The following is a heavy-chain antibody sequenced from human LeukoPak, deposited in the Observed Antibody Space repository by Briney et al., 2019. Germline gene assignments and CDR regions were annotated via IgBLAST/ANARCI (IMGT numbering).Heavy chain of an antibody. CDR3: AEGARGFGNL. CDR1: GFTFSSYS. Sequence: PGGSLRLSCAASGFTFSSYSMNWVRQAPGKGLEWVSSISSSSSYIYYADSVKGRFTISRDNAKNSLYLQLNSLRAEDTAVYYRAEGARGFGNLLGQGTLVTVSS. V-gene: IGHV3-21*01. CDR2: ISSSSSYI. J-gene: IGHJ5*02. D-gene: IGHD3-10*01.